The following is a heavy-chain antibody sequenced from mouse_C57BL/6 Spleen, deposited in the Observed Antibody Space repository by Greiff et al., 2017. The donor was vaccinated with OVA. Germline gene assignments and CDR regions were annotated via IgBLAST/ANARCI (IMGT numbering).Heavy chain of an antibody. V-gene: IGHV2-9*01. CDR2: IWGGGST. CDR3: AKHEGGYYGSSPAWFAY. J-gene: IGHJ3*01. CDR1: GFSLTSYG. Sequence: QVQLQQSGPGLVAPSQSLSITCTVSGFSLTSYGVDWVRQPPGKGLEWLGVIWGGGSTNYNSALMSRLSISKDNSKSQVFLKMNSLQTDDTAMYYCAKHEGGYYGSSPAWFAYWGQGTLVTVSA. D-gene: IGHD1-1*01.